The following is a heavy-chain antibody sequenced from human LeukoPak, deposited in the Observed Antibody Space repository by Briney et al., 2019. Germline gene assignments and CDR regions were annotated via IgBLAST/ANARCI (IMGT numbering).Heavy chain of an antibody. CDR3: ARGGLPSSPLVYQLPLGRVNWFDP. CDR1: GGTFSSYA. D-gene: IGHD2-2*01. CDR2: IIPILGIA. J-gene: IGHJ5*02. Sequence: EASVKVSCKASGGTFSSYAISWVRQAPGQGLEWMGRIIPILGIANYAQKFQGRVTITADKSTSTAYMELSSLRSEDTAVYYCARGGLPSSPLVYQLPLGRVNWFDPWGQGTLVTVSS. V-gene: IGHV1-69*04.